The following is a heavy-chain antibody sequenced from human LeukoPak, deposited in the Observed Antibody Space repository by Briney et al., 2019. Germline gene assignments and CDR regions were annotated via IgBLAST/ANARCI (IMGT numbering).Heavy chain of an antibody. CDR3: ARGGYDILTGYYIFDY. Sequence: SETLSLTCAVSGGSISSGGYSWSWIRQTPGKGLEWIGYIYHSGSTYYNPSLKSRVTISVDRSKNQFSLKLSSVTAADTAVYYCARGGYDILTGYYIFDYWGQGTLVTVSS. D-gene: IGHD3-9*01. CDR1: GGSISSGGYS. V-gene: IGHV4-30-2*01. CDR2: IYHSGST. J-gene: IGHJ4*02.